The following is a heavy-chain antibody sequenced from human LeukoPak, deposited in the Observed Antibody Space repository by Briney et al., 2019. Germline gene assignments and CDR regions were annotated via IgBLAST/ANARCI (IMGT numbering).Heavy chain of an antibody. CDR1: GGSIRSGSYY. J-gene: IGHJ6*03. V-gene: IGHV4-61*09. Sequence: PSQTLSLTCTVSGGSIRSGSYYWSWIRQPAGKGLEWIGHIYTRGTTNYNPSVKSRVTVSLDTSKNHISLKLSSVTAADTAIYYCARVYTVMGASTVDHYHYYMDVWGKGTTVTVSS. CDR3: ARVYTVMGASTVDHYHYYMDV. CDR2: IYTRGTT. D-gene: IGHD5-18*01.